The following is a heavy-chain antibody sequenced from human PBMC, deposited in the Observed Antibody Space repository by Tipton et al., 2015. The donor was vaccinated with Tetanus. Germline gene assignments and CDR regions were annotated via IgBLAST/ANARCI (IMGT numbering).Heavy chain of an antibody. D-gene: IGHD3-10*01. CDR3: ARWGDASGSTNLYAFEI. CDR1: GASIRSYY. V-gene: IGHV4-59*07. Sequence: PGLVKPSDTLSLTCSVSGASIRSYYWNWIRQVPGNGLEWIGYTHHSGNTKYNPSLSGRVTTSVDTSKNQFCLKISSLTAADTAVYYCARWGDASGSTNLYAFEIWGQGTMVSVSS. J-gene: IGHJ3*02. CDR2: THHSGNT.